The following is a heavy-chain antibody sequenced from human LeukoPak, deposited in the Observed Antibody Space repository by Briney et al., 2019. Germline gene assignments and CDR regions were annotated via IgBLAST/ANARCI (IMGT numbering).Heavy chain of an antibody. CDR1: GFTFSSYA. D-gene: IGHD3-10*01. V-gene: IGHV3-30-3*01. J-gene: IGHJ4*02. CDR3: ARGDYGSGSLFDY. Sequence: GGSLRLSCAASGFTFSSYAMHWVRQAPGKGLEWVAVISYDGSNKYYADSVKGRFTISRDNSKNTLHLQMNSLRAEDTALYHCARGDYGSGSLFDYWGQGTLVTVSS. CDR2: ISYDGSNK.